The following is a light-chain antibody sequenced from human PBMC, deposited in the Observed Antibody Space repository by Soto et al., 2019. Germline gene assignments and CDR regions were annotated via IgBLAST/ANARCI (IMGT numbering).Light chain of an antibody. V-gene: IGKV1-27*01. CDR1: QGISSY. CDR2: SAS. J-gene: IGKJ1*01. Sequence: DIQLTQSPSSLSASVGDRVTITCRVSQGISSYLNWYRQKPGKVPTLLIYSASNLQSGVPSRFSGSGSGTYFTLTINSLQSEDFAVYYCQQYNNWPRTFGQGTKVDIK. CDR3: QQYNNWPRT.